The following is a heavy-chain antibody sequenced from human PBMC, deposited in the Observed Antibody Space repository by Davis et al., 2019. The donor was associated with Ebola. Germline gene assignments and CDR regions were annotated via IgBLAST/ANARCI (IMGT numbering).Heavy chain of an antibody. D-gene: IGHD4-17*01. CDR3: ARIDRRTTVTTRY. V-gene: IGHV5-10-1*01. CDR1: GYSFTSYW. CDR2: IDPSDSYT. J-gene: IGHJ4*02. Sequence: GESLKISCKGSGYSFTSYWISWVRQMPGKGLEWMGRIDPSDSYTNYSPSFKGHVTISADNSISTAYLQWSSLKASDTAMYYCARIDRRTTVTTRYWGQGTLVTVSS.